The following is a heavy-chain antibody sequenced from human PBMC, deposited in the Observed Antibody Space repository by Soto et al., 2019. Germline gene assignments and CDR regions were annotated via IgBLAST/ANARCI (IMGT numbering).Heavy chain of an antibody. V-gene: IGHV1-69*12. J-gene: IGHJ4*02. D-gene: IGHD3-22*01. CDR2: IIPIFGTA. CDR3: PSHYDSRGYYYRGLDY. Sequence: QVQLVQSGAEVKKPGSSVKVSCKASGGTFNSYAISWVRQAPGQGLEWMGGIIPIFGTADYAQKFQGRVTITAVESTSTAYMELSSLRSEDTAVYYCPSHYDSRGYYYRGLDYWGQGTLVTVSS. CDR1: GGTFNSYA.